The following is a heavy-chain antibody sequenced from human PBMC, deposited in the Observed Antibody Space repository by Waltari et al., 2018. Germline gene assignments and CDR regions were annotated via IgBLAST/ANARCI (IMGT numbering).Heavy chain of an antibody. V-gene: IGHV4-38-2*01. D-gene: IGHD2-21*02. CDR1: GYSISSGDY. CDR3: ARNLTAWTTGTLDV. Sequence: QVQLQESGPGLVKPSETLSLTCAVSGYSISSGDYWGWIRQPPGKGLDWIGTIYHSGSTDYNPSLKSRVTISVDTSKNHFSLRRTSVTAADTALYYCARNLTAWTTGTLDVWGQGTMVTGSS. CDR2: IYHSGST. J-gene: IGHJ3*01.